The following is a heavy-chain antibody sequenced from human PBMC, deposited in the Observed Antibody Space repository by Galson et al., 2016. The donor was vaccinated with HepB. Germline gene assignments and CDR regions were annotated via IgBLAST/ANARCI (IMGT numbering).Heavy chain of an antibody. V-gene: IGHV1-58*01. CDR2: IVAGSGHT. Sequence: SVKVSCKASGFSFTTPGVQWVRQVRGQRPEWIGWIVAGSGHTDYAQSFQERVTITMDMSTSTVYMELSSLRSEDTAMYYCAAEKGARDAFDIWGQGTMVTVSS. CDR3: AAEKGARDAFDI. CDR1: GFSFTTPG. J-gene: IGHJ3*02. D-gene: IGHD1-26*01.